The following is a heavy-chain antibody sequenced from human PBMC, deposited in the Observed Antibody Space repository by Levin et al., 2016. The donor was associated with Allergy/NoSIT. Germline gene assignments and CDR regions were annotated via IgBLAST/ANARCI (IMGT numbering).Heavy chain of an antibody. J-gene: IGHJ4*02. CDR1: GGSISSSSYY. CDR3: ARQGSPYLPDY. V-gene: IGHV4-39*01. CDR2: IYYSGST. Sequence: SETLSLTCTVSGGSISSSSYYWGWIRQPPGKGLEWIGSIYYSGSTYYNPSLKSRVTISVDTSKNQFSLKLSSVTAADTAVYYCARQGSPYLPDYWGQGTLVTVSS.